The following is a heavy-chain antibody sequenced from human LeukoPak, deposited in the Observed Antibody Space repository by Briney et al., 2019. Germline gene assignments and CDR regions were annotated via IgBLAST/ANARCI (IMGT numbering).Heavy chain of an antibody. V-gene: IGHV3-11*01. CDR3: AKATGNLGN. Sequence: GGSLRLSCAASGFTFSYFYMSWIRQAPGKGLEWVSYISSSGSTIFYADSVKGRFTISRDNSKNTLYLQMNGPRAEDTAIYYCAKATGNLGNWGQGTLVTVSS. CDR1: GFTFSYFY. J-gene: IGHJ4*02. D-gene: IGHD1-1*01. CDR2: ISSSGSTI.